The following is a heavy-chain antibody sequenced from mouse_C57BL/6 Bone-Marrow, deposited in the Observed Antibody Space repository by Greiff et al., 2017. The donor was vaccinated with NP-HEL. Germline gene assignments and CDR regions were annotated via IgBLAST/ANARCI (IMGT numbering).Heavy chain of an antibody. J-gene: IGHJ2*03. Sequence: VQLQQPGAELVKPGASVKMSCKASGYTFTSYWIPWVKQRPGQGLEWIGDIYPGSGSTNYNEKFKSKATLTVDKSDSTADWQLSSLTSEDSAVYYCEREGAQATALDYGDRGTGLTVSS. D-gene: IGHD3-2*02. CDR3: EREGAQATALDY. V-gene: IGHV1-55*01. CDR2: IYPGSGST. CDR1: GYTFTSYW.